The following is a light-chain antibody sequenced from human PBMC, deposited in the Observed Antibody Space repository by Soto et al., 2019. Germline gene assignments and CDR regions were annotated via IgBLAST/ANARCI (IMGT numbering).Light chain of an antibody. V-gene: IGKV1D-16*01. CDR3: QQYNSYPS. CDR1: QGIDRW. Sequence: DIQMTQSPSSLSASVGDRVTITCRASQGIDRWLARYQQKPGKAPKVLIYAASSLRSGVPSRFSGSGSGTDFSLTISSLQPEDLATYYCQQYNSYPSFGQGTK. CDR2: AAS. J-gene: IGKJ2*01.